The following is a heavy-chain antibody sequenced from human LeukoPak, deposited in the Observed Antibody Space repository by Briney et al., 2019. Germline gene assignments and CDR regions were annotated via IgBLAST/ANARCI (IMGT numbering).Heavy chain of an antibody. D-gene: IGHD6-19*01. CDR2: VNSDGSST. V-gene: IGHV3-74*01. CDR1: GYTFSSYW. J-gene: IGHJ4*02. Sequence: QPGGSLRLSCAAWGYTFSSYWMQGVRHARGKGRVWVSRVNSDGSSTTYADSVKGRFTISRDNAKNTLYLQMNSLRAEDTAVYYCARGSTQYSSGWYGLDYWGQGTLVTVS. CDR3: ARGSTQYSSGWYGLDY.